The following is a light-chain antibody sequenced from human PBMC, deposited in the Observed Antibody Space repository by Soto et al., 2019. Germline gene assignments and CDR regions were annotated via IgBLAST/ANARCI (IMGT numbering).Light chain of an antibody. J-gene: IGKJ4*01. CDR1: QGISSA. CDR2: DAS. Sequence: AIQLTQSPSSLSASVGDRVTITCRASQGISSALAWYQQKPGKPPKLLIYDASNLESGVPSRFSGSGSGTDFTLTISSLQPEDFATYYCQQFESYPVTFGGGTKVETK. V-gene: IGKV1-13*02. CDR3: QQFESYPVT.